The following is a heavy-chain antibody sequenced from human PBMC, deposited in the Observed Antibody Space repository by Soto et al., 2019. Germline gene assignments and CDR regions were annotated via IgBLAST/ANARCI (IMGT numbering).Heavy chain of an antibody. J-gene: IGHJ3*02. Sequence: QVQLVESGGGVVQPGRSLRLSCATSGFTFRGHAMHWVRQAPGKGLEWVAQIWFDGSNKYYGDSMKGRFTISRDDSKNTVFLQMNNLRVEDTAVYYGARDGQQLAPYAFDIWGQGTLVTVSS. CDR3: ARDGQQLAPYAFDI. V-gene: IGHV3-33*01. D-gene: IGHD6-13*01. CDR2: IWFDGSNK. CDR1: GFTFRGHA.